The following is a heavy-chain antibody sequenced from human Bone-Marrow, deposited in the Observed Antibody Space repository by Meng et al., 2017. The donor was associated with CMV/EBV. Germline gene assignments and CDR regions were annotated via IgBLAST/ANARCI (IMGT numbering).Heavy chain of an antibody. J-gene: IGHJ3*02. CDR1: GFTFSGSA. CDR2: IRSKANSYAT. CDR3: ARDFDESGVEGIDAFDI. V-gene: IGHV3-73*01. D-gene: IGHD2-8*01. Sequence: GGSLRLSCAASGFTFSGSAMHWVRQASGKGLEWVGRIRSKANSYATAYAASVKGRFTISRDDSKNTAYLQMNSLKTEDTAVYYCARDFDESGVEGIDAFDIWGQGTMVTVSS.